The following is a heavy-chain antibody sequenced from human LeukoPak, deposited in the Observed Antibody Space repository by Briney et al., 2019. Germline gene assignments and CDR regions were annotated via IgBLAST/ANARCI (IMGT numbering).Heavy chain of an antibody. D-gene: IGHD6-19*01. V-gene: IGHV3-48*03. CDR2: ISSSGSTI. Sequence: GGSLRLSCAASGFTFSSYEMNWVRQAPGKGREWVSYISSSGSTIYYADSVKGRFTISRDNAKNSLYLQMNSLRAEDTAVYYCARVSPVAGTGYYYGMDVWGQGTTVPVSS. J-gene: IGHJ6*02. CDR3: ARVSPVAGTGYYYGMDV. CDR1: GFTFSSYE.